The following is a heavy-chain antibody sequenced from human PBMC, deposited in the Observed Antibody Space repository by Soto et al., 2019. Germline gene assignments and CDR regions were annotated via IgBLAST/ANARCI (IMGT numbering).Heavy chain of an antibody. CDR2: INHSGST. J-gene: IGHJ4*02. V-gene: IGHV4-34*01. D-gene: IGHD2-15*01. Sequence: PSETLSLTCAVYGGSFSGYYWSWIRQPPGKGLEWIGEINHSGSTNYNPSLKSRVTISVDTSKNQFSLKLSSVTAADTAVYYCARGRGIGYWGRGNLVTGS. CDR3: ARGRGIGY. CDR1: GGSFSGYY.